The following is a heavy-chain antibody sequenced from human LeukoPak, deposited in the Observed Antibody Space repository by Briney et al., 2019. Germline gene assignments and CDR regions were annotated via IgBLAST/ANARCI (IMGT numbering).Heavy chain of an antibody. CDR3: AKEGGYSYNIDY. CDR2: ISDSGGST. V-gene: IGHV3-23*01. D-gene: IGHD5-18*01. CDR1: GFTFTNYA. J-gene: IGHJ4*02. Sequence: GGSLRLSCAASGFTFTNYAMSWVRQAPGKGLEWVSGISDSGGSTYYADSVKGRFTISRGNSKNTLYLQMNTLRAEDTAVYYCAKEGGYSYNIDYWGQGTLVTVSS.